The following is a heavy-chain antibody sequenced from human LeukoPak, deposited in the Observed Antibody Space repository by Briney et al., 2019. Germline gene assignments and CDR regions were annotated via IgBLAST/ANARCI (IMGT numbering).Heavy chain of an antibody. J-gene: IGHJ4*02. Sequence: GASVKVSCKASGYTFIDYYMHWVRQAPGQGLEWMGWINPKSGGTNYAQKFQGRVTMTRDPSISTAYMELRGLRSDDTAVYYCAGVGAYSSSHLDYWGQGTLVTVSSGESAYSSSHLDYWGQGTLVTVSS. CDR2: INPKSGGT. D-gene: IGHD6-6*01. CDR3: AGVGAYSSSHLDYWGQGTLVTVSSGESAYSSSHLDY. V-gene: IGHV1-2*02. CDR1: GYTFIDYY.